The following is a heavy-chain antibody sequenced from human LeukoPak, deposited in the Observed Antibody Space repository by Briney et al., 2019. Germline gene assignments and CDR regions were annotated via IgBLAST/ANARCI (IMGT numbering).Heavy chain of an antibody. CDR1: GYSFTSYW. D-gene: IGHD6-13*01. V-gene: IGHV5-51*01. J-gene: IGHJ4*02. Sequence: GESLKISCKGSGYSFTSYWIGWVRQMPGKGLEWMGIIYSGDSDTRYSPSFQGQVTISADKSIGTAYLQWSSLKASDTAMYYCARHDSSSWYDFDYWGQGTLVTVSS. CDR3: ARHDSSSWYDFDY. CDR2: IYSGDSDT.